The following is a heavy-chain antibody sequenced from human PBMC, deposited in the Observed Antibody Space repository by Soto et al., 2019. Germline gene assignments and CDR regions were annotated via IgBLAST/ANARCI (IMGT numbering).Heavy chain of an antibody. CDR1: GFTFSSYS. V-gene: IGHV3-48*02. CDR3: ARQSVLLWLGELLNVGMDV. CDR2: ISSSSSTI. D-gene: IGHD3-10*01. J-gene: IGHJ6*02. Sequence: GGSLRLSCAASGFTFSSYSMNWVRQAPGRGLEWLSYISSSSSTIYYADSVKGRFTISRDNGKNSLYLQINSLRDEDTAVYYCARQSVLLWLGELLNVGMDVWGQGTTVTVSS.